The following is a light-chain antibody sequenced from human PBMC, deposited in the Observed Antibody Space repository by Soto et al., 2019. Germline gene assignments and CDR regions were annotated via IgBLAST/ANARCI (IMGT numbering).Light chain of an antibody. V-gene: IGLV2-23*02. CDR1: SSEVGYYNL. Sequence: QSVLTQPASVSGSPGQSITISCTGTSSEVGYYNLVSWYQHHPGKDPKLIIYEVNKRPSGVSNRFSGSKSGNTASLTISGLQAEDEADYHCCSYAGSSTYVLGTGTKVTVL. J-gene: IGLJ1*01. CDR3: CSYAGSSTYV. CDR2: EVN.